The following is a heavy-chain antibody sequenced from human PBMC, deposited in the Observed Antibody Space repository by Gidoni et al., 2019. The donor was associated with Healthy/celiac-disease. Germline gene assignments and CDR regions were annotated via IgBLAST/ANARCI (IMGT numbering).Heavy chain of an antibody. CDR1: GGSFSGYY. CDR2: INHSGST. Sequence: LREWGAGLLKPSETLSLTCAVYGGSFSGYYWSWIRQPPGKGLEWIGEINHSGSTNYNQSLKSRVTISLHTSTNQFSLKLSSVTAADTAVYYCARGRRHYDFWSGYYQQPWGDDNWFDPWGQGTLVTVSS. D-gene: IGHD3-3*01. V-gene: IGHV4-34*01. CDR3: ARGRRHYDFWSGYYQQPWGDDNWFDP. J-gene: IGHJ5*02.